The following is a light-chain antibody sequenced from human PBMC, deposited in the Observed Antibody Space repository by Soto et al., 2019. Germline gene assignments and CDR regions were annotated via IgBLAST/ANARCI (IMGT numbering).Light chain of an antibody. J-gene: IGKJ3*01. V-gene: IGKV1-39*01. CDR1: QSISSS. CDR3: QQSYSAPPIFT. CDR2: AAS. Sequence: DIQMTQSPSSQSASVGDRVTITCRASQSISSSLNWYQQKPGKAPNLLIYAASSLQGGVPSRFSGSGSGTDFTLTISSLQPEDFATYFCQQSYSAPPIFTFGPGTRVDIK.